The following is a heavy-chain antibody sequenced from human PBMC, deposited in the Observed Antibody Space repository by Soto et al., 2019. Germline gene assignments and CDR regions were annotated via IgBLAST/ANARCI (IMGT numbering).Heavy chain of an antibody. CDR1: GGTFSSYA. CDR3: ARSHGSSTSLEIYYYYYYGMDV. V-gene: IGHV1-69*13. D-gene: IGHD2-2*01. J-gene: IGHJ6*02. CDR2: IIPISETT. Sequence: GASVKVSCKASGGTFSSYAISWVRQAPGQGLEWMGGIIPISETTNYAQKFQGRVTITADESKSTAYMELSSLRSEDTAVYYCARSHGSSTSLEIYYYYYYGMDVWGQGTTVTVSS.